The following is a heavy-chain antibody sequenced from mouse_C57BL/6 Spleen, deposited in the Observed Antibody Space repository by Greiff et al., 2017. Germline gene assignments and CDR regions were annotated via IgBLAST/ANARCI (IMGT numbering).Heavy chain of an antibody. Sequence: VQLVESGPGLVQPSQSLSITCTVSGFSLTSYGVHWVRQSPGKGLEWLGVIWRGGSTDYNAAFMSRLSITKDNSKSQVFFKMNSLQADDTAIYCCAKSGSSWDFDVWGTGTTVTVSS. CDR1: GFSLTSYG. D-gene: IGHD1-1*01. V-gene: IGHV2-5*01. J-gene: IGHJ1*03. CDR3: AKSGSSWDFDV. CDR2: IWRGGST.